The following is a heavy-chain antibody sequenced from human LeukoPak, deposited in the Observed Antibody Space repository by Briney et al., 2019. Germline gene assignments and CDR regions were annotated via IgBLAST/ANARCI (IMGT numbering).Heavy chain of an antibody. Sequence: SETLSLTCTVSGGSISSYYWSWIRQPAGKRLEWIGRIYTRGSTNYNPSLKSRVTMSVDTSKNQFSLKLSSVTAADTAVYYCAGEGHYYDSSGYYYGGEDYWGQGTLVTVSS. CDR2: IYTRGST. CDR1: GGSISSYY. CDR3: AGEGHYYDSSGYYYGGEDY. V-gene: IGHV4-4*07. J-gene: IGHJ4*02. D-gene: IGHD3-22*01.